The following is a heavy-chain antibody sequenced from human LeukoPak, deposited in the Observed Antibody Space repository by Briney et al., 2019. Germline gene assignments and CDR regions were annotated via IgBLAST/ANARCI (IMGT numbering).Heavy chain of an antibody. Sequence: GGSLRLSCAASGFTFTIFGLNWVRQAPGKGPEWVSYIDARSGITYYADSVKGRLTISRDNSKNTLYLQMNSLRAEDTAVYYCAKDDGLAAAGTSFDYWGQGTLVTVSS. CDR2: IDARSGIT. V-gene: IGHV3-23*01. D-gene: IGHD6-13*01. CDR3: AKDDGLAAAGTSFDY. CDR1: GFTFTIFG. J-gene: IGHJ4*02.